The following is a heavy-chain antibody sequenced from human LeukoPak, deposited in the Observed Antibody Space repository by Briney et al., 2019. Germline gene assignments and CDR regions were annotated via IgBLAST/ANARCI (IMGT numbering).Heavy chain of an antibody. Sequence: SETLSLTCTVSGGSISSGDYYWSWIRQPPGKGLEWIGYIYYSGSTYYNPSLKSRVTISVDTSKNQFSLKLSSVTAADTAVYYCARAGSITIFGVIIGNYYMDVWGKGTTVTVSS. CDR3: ARAGSITIFGVIIGNYYMDV. D-gene: IGHD3-3*01. J-gene: IGHJ6*03. V-gene: IGHV4-30-4*08. CDR1: GGSISSGDYY. CDR2: IYYSGST.